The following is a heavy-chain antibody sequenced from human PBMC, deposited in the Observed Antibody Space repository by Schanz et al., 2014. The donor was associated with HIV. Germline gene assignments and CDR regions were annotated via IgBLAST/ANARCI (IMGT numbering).Heavy chain of an antibody. CDR1: GFIFRDYA. CDR3: VRDRVGASARYVAFDI. J-gene: IGHJ3*02. CDR2: IWYDGSIE. Sequence: QVQLVESGGGVVQSGRSLRLSCAGSGFIFRDYALHWVRQTPGKGLEWVAAIWYDGSIEYYTDSVKGRFTIFTDISDNTVHAQITSLRADDTAVYYCVRDRVGASARYVAFDIWGHGTMVTVSS. D-gene: IGHD1-26*01. V-gene: IGHV3-33*08.